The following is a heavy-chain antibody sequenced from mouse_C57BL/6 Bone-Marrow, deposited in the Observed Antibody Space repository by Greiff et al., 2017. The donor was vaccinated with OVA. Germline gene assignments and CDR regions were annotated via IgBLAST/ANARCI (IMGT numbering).Heavy chain of an antibody. D-gene: IGHD1-1*01. Sequence: VQLQQPGAELVKPGASVKMSCKASGYTFTSYWITWVKQRPGHGLEWIGDIYPGSGSTNYNEKFKSKATLTVDTSSSTAYMQLSSLTSEDSAVYYCARRYYGSSWYFDVWGTGTTVTVSS. CDR3: ARRYYGSSWYFDV. V-gene: IGHV1-55*01. CDR1: GYTFTSYW. J-gene: IGHJ1*03. CDR2: IYPGSGST.